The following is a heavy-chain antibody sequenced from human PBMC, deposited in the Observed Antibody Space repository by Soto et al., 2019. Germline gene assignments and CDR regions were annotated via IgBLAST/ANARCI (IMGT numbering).Heavy chain of an antibody. Sequence: SETLSLTCTVSGGSVSSGSYYWSWIRQPPGKGLEWIGYIYYSGSTNYNPSLKSRVTISVDTSKNQFSLKLSSVTAADTAVYYCARGQRYWGQGTLVTVSS. CDR1: GGSVSSGSYY. CDR3: ARGQRY. CDR2: IYYSGST. J-gene: IGHJ4*02. D-gene: IGHD1-1*01. V-gene: IGHV4-61*01.